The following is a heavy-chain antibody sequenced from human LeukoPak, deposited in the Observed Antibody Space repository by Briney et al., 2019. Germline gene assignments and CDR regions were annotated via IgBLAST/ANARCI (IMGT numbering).Heavy chain of an antibody. V-gene: IGHV1-18*01. CDR1: GDTFTSYG. D-gene: IGHD3-10*01. CDR2: ISAYNGNT. J-gene: IGHJ4*02. Sequence: GASVKVSCKASGDTFTSYGISRVRQAPGQGLEWMGWISAYNGNTNYAQKLQRRVTITTDTSTSTAYMELRSLRSDDTAVYYCARAPVMGRGVIKFDYWGQGTLVTVSS. CDR3: ARAPVMGRGVIKFDY.